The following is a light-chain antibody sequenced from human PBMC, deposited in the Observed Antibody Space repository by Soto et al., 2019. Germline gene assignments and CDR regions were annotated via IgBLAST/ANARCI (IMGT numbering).Light chain of an antibody. J-gene: IGKJ4*01. CDR1: QTVNTN. CDR2: GAS. V-gene: IGKV3-15*01. Sequence: EIVMTQSPATLSVSPGERATLSCRASQTVNTNLAWYQQKPGQAPRLLIYGASARATGIPARFSGSGSGTEFTLTISSLQSEDFAGYYCQQYNNWPLTFGGGTKVEIK. CDR3: QQYNNWPLT.